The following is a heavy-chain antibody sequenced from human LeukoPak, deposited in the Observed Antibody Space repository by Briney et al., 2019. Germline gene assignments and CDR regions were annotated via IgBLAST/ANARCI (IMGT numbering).Heavy chain of an antibody. CDR3: ARLAYSSSPPLDY. V-gene: IGHV4-39*01. Sequence: PETLSLTCTVSGGSISSSSYYWGWIRQPPGKGLEWIGSIYYSGSTYYNPSLKSRVTISVDTSKNQFSLKLSSVTAADTAVYYCARLAYSSSPPLDYWGQGTLVTVSS. J-gene: IGHJ4*02. CDR2: IYYSGST. D-gene: IGHD6-6*01. CDR1: GGSISSSSYY.